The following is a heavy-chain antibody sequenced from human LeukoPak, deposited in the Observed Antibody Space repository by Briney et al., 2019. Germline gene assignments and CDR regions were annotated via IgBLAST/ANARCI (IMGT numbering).Heavy chain of an antibody. J-gene: IGHJ4*02. CDR3: ARGEDVVDY. CDR1: GGSSSSGSYY. V-gene: IGHV4-61*02. Sequence: SETLSLTCTVPGGSSSSGSYYWSWIRQPAGKGLEWIGRIYTSVSTNYNPSLNSRVTISVDTSKNQFSLKLSSVTAADPAVYYCARGEDVVDYWGQGTLVTVSS. CDR2: IYTSVST. D-gene: IGHD3-16*01.